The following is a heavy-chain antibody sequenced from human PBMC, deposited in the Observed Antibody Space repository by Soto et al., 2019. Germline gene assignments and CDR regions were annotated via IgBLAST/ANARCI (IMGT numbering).Heavy chain of an antibody. V-gene: IGHV3-30*18. CDR1: GFTFSSYG. CDR3: AKDRGRVVPIWFGELFTNFDY. Sequence: GGSLRLSCAASGFTFSSYGMHWVRQAPGKGLEWVAVISYDGSNKYYADSVKGRFTISRDNSKNTLYLQMNSLRAEDTAVYYCAKDRGRVVPIWFGELFTNFDYWGQGTLVTVSS. J-gene: IGHJ4*02. D-gene: IGHD3-10*01. CDR2: ISYDGSNK.